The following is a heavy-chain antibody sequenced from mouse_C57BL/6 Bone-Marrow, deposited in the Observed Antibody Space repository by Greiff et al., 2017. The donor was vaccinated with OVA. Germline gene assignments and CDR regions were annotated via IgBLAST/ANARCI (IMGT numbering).Heavy chain of an antibody. CDR1: GFTFTDYY. Sequence: EVQLVESGGGLVQPGGSLSLSCAASGFTFTDYYMSWVRQPPGKALEWLGFIRNKANGYTTEYSASVKGRFTISRDNSQSILYLQMNALRAEDSATDYCARYEGLRSFAYWGQGTLVTVSA. V-gene: IGHV7-3*01. CDR2: IRNKANGYTT. D-gene: IGHD2-4*01. J-gene: IGHJ3*01. CDR3: ARYEGLRSFAY.